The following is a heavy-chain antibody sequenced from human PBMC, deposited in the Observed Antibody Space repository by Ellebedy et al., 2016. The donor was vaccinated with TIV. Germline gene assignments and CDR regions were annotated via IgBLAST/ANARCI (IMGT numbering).Heavy chain of an antibody. CDR3: ARDPGIITRIQVEPPCDH. Sequence: AASVKVSCKASGYSFTSHGFSWVRHPPGHGLEWMGLISGNNCNTNYGQKFQDRVTMTTDTATSTAYMELRSLRSDDTAVYYCARDPGIITRIQVEPPCDHWGQGTPVTVSS. J-gene: IGHJ4*02. D-gene: IGHD1-1*01. CDR1: GYSFTSHG. V-gene: IGHV1-18*04. CDR2: ISGNNCNT.